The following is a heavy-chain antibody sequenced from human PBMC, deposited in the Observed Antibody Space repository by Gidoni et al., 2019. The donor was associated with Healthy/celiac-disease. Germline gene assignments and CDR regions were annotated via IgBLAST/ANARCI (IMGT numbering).Heavy chain of an antibody. CDR1: GFTFGSYE. J-gene: IGHJ3*02. CDR3: ARPIVVHYNDAFDI. V-gene: IGHV3-48*03. D-gene: IGHD2-15*01. Sequence: EVQLVESGGGLVQPGGSLRLSCAASGFTFGSYEMNWVRQAPGKGLEWVSYISSSGSTIYYADSVKGRFTISRDNAKNSLYLQMNSLRAEDTAVYYCARPIVVHYNDAFDIWGQGTMVTVSS. CDR2: ISSSGSTI.